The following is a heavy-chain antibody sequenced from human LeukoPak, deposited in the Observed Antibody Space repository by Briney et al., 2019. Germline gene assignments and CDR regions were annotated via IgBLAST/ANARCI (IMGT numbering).Heavy chain of an antibody. Sequence: ASVKVSCKASGGTFSSYAISWVRQAPGQGLEWMGGIIPIFGTANYAQKFQGRVTITADESTSTAYMELSSQRSEDTAVYYCARDSDIVVVPAANWFDPWGQGTLVTVSS. CDR3: ARDSDIVVVPAANWFDP. D-gene: IGHD2-2*01. V-gene: IGHV1-69*13. CDR2: IIPIFGTA. CDR1: GGTFSSYA. J-gene: IGHJ5*02.